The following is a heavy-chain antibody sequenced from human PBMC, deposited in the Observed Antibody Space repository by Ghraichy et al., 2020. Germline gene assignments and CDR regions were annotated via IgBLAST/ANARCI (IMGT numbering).Heavy chain of an antibody. CDR3: AREDPIAAAEGAVDI. D-gene: IGHD6-13*01. V-gene: IGHV3-33*01. CDR2: IWFDGSNK. CDR1: GFTFSSYG. J-gene: IGHJ3*02. Sequence: GGSLRLSCAASGFTFSSYGMHWVRQAPGKGLEWVAVIWFDGSNKYYADSVKGRFTISRDNSKNTLYLQMNSLRAEDTAVYYCAREDPIAAAEGAVDIWGQGTMVTVSS.